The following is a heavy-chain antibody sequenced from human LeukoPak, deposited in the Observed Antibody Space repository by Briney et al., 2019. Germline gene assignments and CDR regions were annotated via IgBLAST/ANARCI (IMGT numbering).Heavy chain of an antibody. CDR2: IYTSGST. CDR3: ARRTFRWFDP. V-gene: IGHV4-4*09. J-gene: IGHJ5*02. CDR1: GGSISSYY. Sequence: PSETLSLTCTVSGGSISSYYWSWIRQPPGKGLEWIGYIYTSGSTNYNPSFKSRVTISVDTSKNQFSLKLSSVTAADTAVYYCARRTFRWFDPWGQGTLVTVSS. D-gene: IGHD2/OR15-2a*01.